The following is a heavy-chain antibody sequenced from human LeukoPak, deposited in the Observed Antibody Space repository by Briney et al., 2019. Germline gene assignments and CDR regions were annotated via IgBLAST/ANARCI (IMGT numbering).Heavy chain of an antibody. V-gene: IGHV4-4*07. Sequence: PSETLSLTCTVSGGSISSYDWSWIRQPAGKGLEWMGRIYTSWSTNYNPYLNSRVTMSVDTSTNQFTLKLSSVTAADTAVYYCARELGATLDWFDPWGQGTLVTVSS. D-gene: IGHD1-26*01. CDR2: IYTSWST. CDR3: ARELGATLDWFDP. CDR1: GGSISSYD. J-gene: IGHJ5*02.